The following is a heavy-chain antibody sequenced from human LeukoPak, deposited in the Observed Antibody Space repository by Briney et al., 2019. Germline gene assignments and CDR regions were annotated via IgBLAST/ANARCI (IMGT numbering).Heavy chain of an antibody. J-gene: IGHJ4*02. V-gene: IGHV3-23*01. CDR1: RFTFSSYA. CDR3: ARQSGATMGDY. CDR2: ISGSGGST. Sequence: GGSLRLSCAASRFTFSSYAMSWVRQAPGKGLEWVSAISGSGGSTYYADSVKGRFTISRDNSKNTLYLQMNSLRAEDTAVYYCARQSGATMGDYWAQGTLVTVSS. D-gene: IGHD1-26*01.